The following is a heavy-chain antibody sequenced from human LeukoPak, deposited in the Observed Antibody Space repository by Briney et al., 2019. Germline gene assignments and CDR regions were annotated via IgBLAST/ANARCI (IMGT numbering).Heavy chain of an antibody. CDR3: TRAGYSSGFDS. J-gene: IGHJ5*01. V-gene: IGHV3-48*01. Sequence: PGGSLRLSCAASGFTFSSYGMNWVRQAPGKRLEWVSYISSRSDSIYYADSVKGRFTISRDNAENSLYLQMNSLIAEDTAVYFCTRAGYSSGFDSWGQGTLVTVSS. CDR1: GFTFSSYG. D-gene: IGHD6-19*01. CDR2: ISSRSDSI.